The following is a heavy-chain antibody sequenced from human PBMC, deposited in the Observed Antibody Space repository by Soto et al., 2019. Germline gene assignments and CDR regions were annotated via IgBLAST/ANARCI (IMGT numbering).Heavy chain of an antibody. CDR1: GFTFSSFE. J-gene: IGHJ4*02. Sequence: PGGSLRLSFAASGFTFSSFEMNWVRQAPGKGLEWGSYISSSGNTIYYADSVKGRFTISRDNAKNSLFLHMNSLRAEDTAVYYCARETYYDDSSGYSDLRYWGQGTLVTVSS. V-gene: IGHV3-48*03. CDR2: ISSSGNTI. CDR3: ARETYYDDSSGYSDLRY. D-gene: IGHD3-22*01.